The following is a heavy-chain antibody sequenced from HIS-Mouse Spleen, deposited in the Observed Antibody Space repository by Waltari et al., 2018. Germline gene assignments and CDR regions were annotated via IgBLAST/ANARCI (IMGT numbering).Heavy chain of an antibody. J-gene: IGHJ2*01. CDR2: INYSGRT. CDR1: GGSISSSSYY. CDR3: AREIPYSSSWYDWYFDL. Sequence: QLQLQESGPGLVKPSETLSLTCTVSGGSISSSSYYWGWIRQPPGKGLEWIGSINYSGRTTYNPALKGRVTISVDTSKNQFSLKLSSVTAADTAVYYCAREIPYSSSWYDWYFDLWGRGTLVTVSS. V-gene: IGHV4-39*07. D-gene: IGHD6-13*01.